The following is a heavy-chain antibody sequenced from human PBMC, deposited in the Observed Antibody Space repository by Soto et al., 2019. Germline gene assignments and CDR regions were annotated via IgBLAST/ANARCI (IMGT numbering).Heavy chain of an antibody. D-gene: IGHD3-10*01. CDR2: IKQDGSEK. V-gene: IGHV3-7*03. CDR3: ERDQIEVPGRFFDS. J-gene: IGHJ4*01. Sequence: GGSLRLSCAASGFTFSSYWMSWVRQAPGKGLEWVANIKQDGSEKYYVDSVKGRFTISRDNAKNTLSLQMNSLRAEDTAVYYCERDQIEVPGRFFDSWGHGPLVTGSS. CDR1: GFTFSSYW.